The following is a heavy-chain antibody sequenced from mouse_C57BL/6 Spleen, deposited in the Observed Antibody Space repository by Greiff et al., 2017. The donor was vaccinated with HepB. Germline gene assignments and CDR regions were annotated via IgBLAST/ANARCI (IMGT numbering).Heavy chain of an antibody. CDR2: IYPGGGDT. J-gene: IGHJ4*01. CDR3: ARGDYAMDY. V-gene: IGHV1-82*01. CDR1: GYAFSSSW. Sequence: VQLQQSGPELVKPGASVKISCKASGYAFSSSWMNWVKQRPGKGLEWIGRIYPGGGDTNYNGKFKGKATLTADKSSSTAYMQLSSLTSEDSAVYFCARGDYAMDYWGQGTSVTVSS.